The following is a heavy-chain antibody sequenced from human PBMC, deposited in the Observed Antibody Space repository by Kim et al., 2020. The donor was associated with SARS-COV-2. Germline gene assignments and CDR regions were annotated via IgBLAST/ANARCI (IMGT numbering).Heavy chain of an antibody. CDR3: AKGTTRFDY. Sequence: SNKYYADSVKGRFTISRDNSKNTLYLQMNSLRAEDTAVYYCAKGTTRFDYWGQGTLVTVSS. D-gene: IGHD4-17*01. V-gene: IGHV3-30*02. J-gene: IGHJ4*02. CDR2: SNK.